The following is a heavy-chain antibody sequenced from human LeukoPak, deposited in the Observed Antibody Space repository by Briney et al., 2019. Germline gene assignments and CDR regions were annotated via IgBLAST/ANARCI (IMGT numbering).Heavy chain of an antibody. D-gene: IGHD5-12*01. V-gene: IGHV3-7*01. Sequence: GGSLRLSCAASGFTFSSYWMSWVRQAPGKGLEWVANIKQDGSERYYVGSVKGRFTISRDNAKNSLYLQMNSLRVEDTAVYYCAREVLRVWFDPWGQGTLVTVSS. CDR1: GFTFSSYW. CDR3: AREVLRVWFDP. CDR2: IKQDGSER. J-gene: IGHJ5*02.